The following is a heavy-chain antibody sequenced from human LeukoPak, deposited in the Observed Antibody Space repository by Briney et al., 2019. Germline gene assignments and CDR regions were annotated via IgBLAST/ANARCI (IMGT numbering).Heavy chain of an antibody. J-gene: IGHJ4*02. Sequence: SETLSLTCTVSGGSISSYYWSWIRQPPGKGLEWIGYIYYSGSTNYNPSLKGRVTISVDTSKNQFSLKLSSVTAADTAVYYCARAGLDYYGSGSSLDYWGQGTLVTVSS. D-gene: IGHD3-10*01. V-gene: IGHV4-59*01. CDR1: GGSISSYY. CDR3: ARAGLDYYGSGSSLDY. CDR2: IYYSGST.